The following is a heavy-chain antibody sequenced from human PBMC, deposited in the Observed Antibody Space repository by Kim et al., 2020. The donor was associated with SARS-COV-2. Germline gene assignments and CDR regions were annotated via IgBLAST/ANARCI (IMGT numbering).Heavy chain of an antibody. CDR3: ARGSYHDGLDF. V-gene: IGHV1-2*05. D-gene: IGHD3-16*02. CDR1: GYTFTGYY. Sequence: ASVKVSCKASGYTFTGYYIHWVRLGPGQGLEWMGRINPDSGDSIFAQKFRDRVSMTRDTSIITAYMELSRLGPDDIGVYYCARGSYHDGLDFWGQGTMVTVSS. J-gene: IGHJ3*01. CDR2: INPDSGDS.